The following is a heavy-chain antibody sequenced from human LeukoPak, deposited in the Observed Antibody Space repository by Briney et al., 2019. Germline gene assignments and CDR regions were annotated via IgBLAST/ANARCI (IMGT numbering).Heavy chain of an antibody. Sequence: QSGGSLRLSCAASGFTFSSYWMNWVRQAPGKGLEWVANIKQDGSEKYYVDSVKGRFTISRDSAKNSLYLQMNSLKAEDTAVYHCGGGSGRIYYYYYGMDVWGQGTTVTVSS. D-gene: IGHD3-10*01. V-gene: IGHV3-7*03. CDR2: IKQDGSEK. CDR3: GGGSGRIYYYYYGMDV. J-gene: IGHJ6*02. CDR1: GFTFSSYW.